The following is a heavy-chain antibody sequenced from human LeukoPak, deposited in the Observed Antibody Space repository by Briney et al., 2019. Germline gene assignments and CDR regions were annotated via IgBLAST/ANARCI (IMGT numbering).Heavy chain of an antibody. CDR1: GFTFSGHW. CDR2: INERGTDS. V-gene: IGHV3-74*03. CDR3: VRDETLWTLDW. D-gene: IGHD1-1*01. J-gene: IGHJ4*02. Sequence: GGSLRLSCTASGFTFSGHWIHWVRQPPGMGLVWVSRINERGTDSMYAESVKGRFAISRDNAKNTVYLQMNSLRAEDTAVYYCVRDETLWTLDWWGQGTLVSVSS.